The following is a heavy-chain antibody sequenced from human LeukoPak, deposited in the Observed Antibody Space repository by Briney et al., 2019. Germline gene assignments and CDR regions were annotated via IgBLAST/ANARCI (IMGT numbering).Heavy chain of an antibody. D-gene: IGHD3-9*01. J-gene: IGHJ4*02. CDR1: GASVSSGDYH. Sequence: PSETLSLTCTVSGASVSSGDYHWSWVRQAPGKGLEWIGHNQNPSYNPSLKSRVVISIHTFRNQFSLTLNTVTAADTATYFCVTYFVNGGGRGHWGPGALVTVSS. CDR3: VTYFVNGGGRGH. V-gene: IGHV4-61*08. CDR2: HNQNP.